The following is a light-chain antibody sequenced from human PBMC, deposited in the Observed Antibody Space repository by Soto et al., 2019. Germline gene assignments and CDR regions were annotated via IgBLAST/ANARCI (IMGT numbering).Light chain of an antibody. V-gene: IGKV1-33*01. J-gene: IGKJ2*01. CDR2: DAS. CDR1: QAISNY. Sequence: DIQMTQSPSSLSASVGDRVTITCQASQAISNYLNWYQQKPGKAPKLLIYDASNLETGVPSRLSGSGYGTDFTFTISSLQPEDIATYYCQQYDNRPPYTFGQGTKLEIK. CDR3: QQYDNRPPYT.